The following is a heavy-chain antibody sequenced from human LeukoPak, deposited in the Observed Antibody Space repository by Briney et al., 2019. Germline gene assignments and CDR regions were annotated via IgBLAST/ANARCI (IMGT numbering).Heavy chain of an antibody. J-gene: IGHJ4*02. Sequence: ASVKLSCKASGYTFTSYDINWVRQATGQRLEWMGWMNPNSGNTGYAQKFQGRVTMTMNISISTAYMELSSLRSEDTAVYYCARERHDSSGAFDYWGQGTLVTVSS. V-gene: IGHV1-8*01. CDR3: ARERHDSSGAFDY. CDR2: MNPNSGNT. D-gene: IGHD3-22*01. CDR1: GYTFTSYD.